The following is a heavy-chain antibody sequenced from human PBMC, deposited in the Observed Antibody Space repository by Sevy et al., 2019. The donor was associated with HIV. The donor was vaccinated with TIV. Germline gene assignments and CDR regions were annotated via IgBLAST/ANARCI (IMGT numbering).Heavy chain of an antibody. V-gene: IGHV3-30*02. CDR1: GFTFSSYG. CDR2: IRYDGSNK. Sequence: GVSLRLSCAASGFTFSSYGMHWVRQAPGKGLEWVAFIRYDGSNKYYADSVKGRFTISRDNSKNTLYLQMNSLRAEDTAVYYCASRTCSGGSCYYGWFDPWGQGTLVTVSS. D-gene: IGHD2-15*01. J-gene: IGHJ5*02. CDR3: ASRTCSGGSCYYGWFDP.